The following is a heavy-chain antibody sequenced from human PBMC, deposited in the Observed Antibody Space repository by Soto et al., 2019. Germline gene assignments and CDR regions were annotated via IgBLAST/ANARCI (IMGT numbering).Heavy chain of an antibody. Sequence: QVQLQESGPGLVKPSETLSLTCTVSSGSISRYYWTWIRQPPGKGLEWIGYISYSGSTNYTPSLKSRVTITAGTYKNQFSLKLSSVTAADTAVYYCASRVRIDAFDIWGQGTMVTVSS. CDR2: ISYSGST. CDR3: ASRVRIDAFDI. D-gene: IGHD1-1*01. J-gene: IGHJ3*02. CDR1: SGSISRYY. V-gene: IGHV4-59*08.